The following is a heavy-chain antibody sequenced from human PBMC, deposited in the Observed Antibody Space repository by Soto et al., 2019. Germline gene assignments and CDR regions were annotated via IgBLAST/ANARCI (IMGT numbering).Heavy chain of an antibody. J-gene: IGHJ3*02. CDR3: ATYTMRSAIDI. CDR2: IYYSGST. D-gene: IGHD3-22*01. CDR1: GGSISSYY. Sequence: PSETLSLTCTVSGGSISSYYWSWIRQPPGKGLEWIGYIYYSGSTNYNPSLKSRVTISVDTSKNQFSLKLSSVTAADTAVYYCATYTMRSAIDIWGQGTMVTVSS. V-gene: IGHV4-59*01.